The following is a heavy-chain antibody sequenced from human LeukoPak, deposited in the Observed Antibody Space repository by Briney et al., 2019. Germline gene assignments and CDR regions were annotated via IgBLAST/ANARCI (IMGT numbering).Heavy chain of an antibody. D-gene: IGHD3-22*01. CDR1: GGTFSSYA. Sequence: SVKVSCKASGGTFSSYAISWVRQAPGQGLEWMGGIIPIFGTANYAQKLQGRVTMTTDTSTSTAYMELRSLRSDDTAVYYCAREIRAYDSSGYYDYFDYWGQGTLVTVSS. CDR2: IIPIFGTA. CDR3: AREIRAYDSSGYYDYFDY. J-gene: IGHJ4*02. V-gene: IGHV1-69*05.